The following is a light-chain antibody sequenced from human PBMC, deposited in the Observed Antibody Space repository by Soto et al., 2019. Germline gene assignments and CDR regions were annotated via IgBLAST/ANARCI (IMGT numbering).Light chain of an antibody. CDR2: SHD. J-gene: IGLJ1*01. V-gene: IGLV1-44*01. CDR3: AAWDETVNVHV. CDR1: GSNIGSNA. Sequence: QSVLTQPPSASGTPGQRVTISCSGSGSNIGSNAVNWYQQLPGAAPKVLIYSHDQRPSGVPDRFSGSKSDTSASLAISGLQSEDDSDYYCAAWDETVNVHVSATGTNLTVL.